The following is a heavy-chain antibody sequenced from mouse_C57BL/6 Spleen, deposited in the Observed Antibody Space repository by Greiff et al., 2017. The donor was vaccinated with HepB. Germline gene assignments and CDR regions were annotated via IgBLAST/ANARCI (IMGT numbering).Heavy chain of an antibody. D-gene: IGHD1-1*01. CDR2: IHPNSGST. V-gene: IGHV1-64*01. J-gene: IGHJ2*01. CDR3: AILSTVVATDYFDY. CDR1: GYTFTSYW. Sequence: QVQLKQPGAELVKPGASVKLSCKASGYTFTSYWMHWVKQRPGQGLEWIGMIHPNSGSTNYNEKFKSKATLTVDKSSSTAYMQLSSLTSEDSAVYYCAILSTVVATDYFDYWGQGTTLTVSS.